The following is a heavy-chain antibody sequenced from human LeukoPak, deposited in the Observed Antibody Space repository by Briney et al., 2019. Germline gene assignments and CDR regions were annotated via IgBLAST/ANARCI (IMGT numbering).Heavy chain of an antibody. D-gene: IGHD5-18*01. Sequence: SETLSLTCTVSGGSISSYYWSWIRQPPGKGLEWIGYIYYSGSTNYNPSLKSRVTMSVDTSKNQFPLKLSSVTAADTAVYYCARDPSGYGYGGYFDYWGRGTLVTVSS. CDR3: ARDPSGYGYGGYFDY. J-gene: IGHJ4*02. V-gene: IGHV4-59*01. CDR2: IYYSGST. CDR1: GGSISSYY.